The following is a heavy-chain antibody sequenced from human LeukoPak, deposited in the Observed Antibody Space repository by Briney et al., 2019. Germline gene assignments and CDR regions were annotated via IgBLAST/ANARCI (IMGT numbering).Heavy chain of an antibody. CDR3: ARSSYSSSSSV. D-gene: IGHD6-6*01. CDR2: INSDGSEG. J-gene: IGHJ3*01. V-gene: IGHV3-7*03. Sequence: LAGGSLRLSCAVSGFTFSGFWMSWSRQAPGKGLEWVASINSDGSEGYYADVVKGRFTISRDNAKNSLYLQINNLRAEDTAVYYCARSSYSSSSSVWGQGTMVTVSS. CDR1: GFTFSGFW.